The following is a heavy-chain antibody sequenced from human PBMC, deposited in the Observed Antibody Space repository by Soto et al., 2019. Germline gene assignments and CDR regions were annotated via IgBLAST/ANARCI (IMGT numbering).Heavy chain of an antibody. CDR1: GGSISSYY. J-gene: IGHJ4*02. V-gene: IGHV4-59*01. CDR2: IYYSGST. D-gene: IGHD4-17*01. Sequence: SETVSLTCTVSGGSISSYYWSWIRQPPGKGLEWIGYIYYSGSTNYNPSLKSRVTISVDTSKNQFSLKLSSVTAADTAVYYCARRYGASFDYWGQGTLVTVSS. CDR3: ARRYGASFDY.